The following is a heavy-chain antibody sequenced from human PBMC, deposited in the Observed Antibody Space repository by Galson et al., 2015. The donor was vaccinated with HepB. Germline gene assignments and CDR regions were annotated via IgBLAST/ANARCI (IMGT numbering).Heavy chain of an antibody. V-gene: IGHV5-10-1*01. J-gene: IGHJ5*02. CDR3: ARSDHGVGATAWFDP. D-gene: IGHD1-26*01. Sequence: QSGAEVKKPGESLRISCKGSGYSFTSYWISWVRQMPGKGLEWMGRIDPSDSYTNYSPSFQGHVTISADKSISTAYLQWSSLKASDTAMYYCARSDHGVGATAWFDPWGQGTLVTVSS. CDR1: GYSFTSYW. CDR2: IDPSDSYT.